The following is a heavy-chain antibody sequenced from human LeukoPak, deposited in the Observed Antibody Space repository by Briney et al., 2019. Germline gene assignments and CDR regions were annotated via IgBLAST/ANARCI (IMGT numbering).Heavy chain of an antibody. CDR2: MNPNSGNT. J-gene: IGHJ3*02. V-gene: IGHV1-8*01. CDR1: GYTFTSYD. CDR3: ARPSRGLVLEAFDI. D-gene: IGHD6-6*01. Sequence: ASVKVSCKASGYTFTSYDINWVRRATGQGLEWMGWMNPNSGNTGYAQKFQGRVTMTRNTSISTAYMELSSLRSDDTAVYYCARPSRGLVLEAFDIWGQGTMVTVSS.